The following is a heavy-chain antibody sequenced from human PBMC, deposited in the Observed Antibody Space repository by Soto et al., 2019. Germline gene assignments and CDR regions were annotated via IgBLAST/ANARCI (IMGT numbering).Heavy chain of an antibody. CDR2: IYYSGST. Sequence: PSETLSLTCTVSGGSISSSSYYWGWIRQPPGKGLEWIGSIYYSGSTYYNLSLKSRVTISVDTSKNQFSLKLSSVTAADTAVYYCARLRNNWNDFYYYYYMDVWGKGTTVTVSS. V-gene: IGHV4-39*01. J-gene: IGHJ6*03. D-gene: IGHD1-1*01. CDR1: GGSISSSSYY. CDR3: ARLRNNWNDFYYYYYMDV.